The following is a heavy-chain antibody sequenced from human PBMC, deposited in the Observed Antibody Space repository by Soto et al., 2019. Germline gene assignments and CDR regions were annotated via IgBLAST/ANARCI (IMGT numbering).Heavy chain of an antibody. CDR2: IYHSGST. CDR1: GCSISSGYY. CDR3: ARGEIVGATVNWFDP. Sequence: LSLPCAVSGCSISSGYYWGWIRQPPGKGLEWIGSIYHSGSTYYNPSLKSRVTISVDTSKNQFSLKLSSVTAADTAVYYCARGEIVGATVNWFDPWGQGTLVTVSS. V-gene: IGHV4-38-2*01. D-gene: IGHD1-26*01. J-gene: IGHJ5*02.